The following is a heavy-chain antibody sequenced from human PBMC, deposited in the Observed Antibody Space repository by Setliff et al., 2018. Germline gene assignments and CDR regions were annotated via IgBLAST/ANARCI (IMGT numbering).Heavy chain of an antibody. CDR3: ARGPSPTVTPSRLIYFYHMDV. J-gene: IGHJ6*03. CDR2: IIPVLGMT. V-gene: IGHV1-69*10. Sequence: ASVKVSCKASGDPFNAYGVSWVRQAPGQGLEWMGAIIPVLGMTDYTQKFQGRLTITADQSTTTVYMELSSLRFDDTALYYCARGPSPTVTPSRLIYFYHMDVWGTGTTVTVSS. D-gene: IGHD4-17*01. CDR1: GDPFNAYG.